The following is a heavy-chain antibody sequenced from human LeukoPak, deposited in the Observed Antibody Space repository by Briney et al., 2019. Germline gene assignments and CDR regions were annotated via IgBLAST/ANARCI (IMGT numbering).Heavy chain of an antibody. CDR3: ARDPALAAAGHPIDY. Sequence: ASVKVSCKASGYTFTSYGISWVRQAPGQGLEWMGWISAYNGNTNYAQKLQGRVTMTTDTSTSTAYMELRSLRSDDTAVYYCARDPALAAAGHPIDYWGQGTLVTVSS. V-gene: IGHV1-18*01. CDR2: ISAYNGNT. CDR1: GYTFTSYG. J-gene: IGHJ4*02. D-gene: IGHD6-13*01.